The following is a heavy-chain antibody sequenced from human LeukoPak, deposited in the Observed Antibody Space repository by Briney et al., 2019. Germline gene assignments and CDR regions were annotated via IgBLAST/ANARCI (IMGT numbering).Heavy chain of an antibody. V-gene: IGHV3-23*01. J-gene: IGHJ4*02. CDR3: AKDRWNTVMAHFDY. CDR2: ISGSGGST. Sequence: PGGSLRLSCAASGFAFSNYGMSWVRQAPGKGLEWVSGISGSGGSTYYADSVKGRFTISRDNSKNTLYLQMNSLRAEDTAVYYCAKDRWNTVMAHFDYWGQGTLVTVSS. D-gene: IGHD5-18*01. CDR1: GFAFSNYG.